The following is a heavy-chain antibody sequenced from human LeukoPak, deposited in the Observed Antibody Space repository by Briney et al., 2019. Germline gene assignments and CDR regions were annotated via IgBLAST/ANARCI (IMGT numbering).Heavy chain of an antibody. CDR1: GFTFSAYW. D-gene: IGHD3-3*01. CDR2: IKQDGSEK. Sequence: GGSLRLSCAASGFTFSAYWMSWVRQAPGKGLEWVANIKQDGSEKYYVDSVKGRFTISRDNANNSLYLHMNSLRAEDTAVYYCAGERDDFGVVIILDWGQGTLVTVSS. J-gene: IGHJ4*02. V-gene: IGHV3-7*01. CDR3: AGERDDFGVVIILD.